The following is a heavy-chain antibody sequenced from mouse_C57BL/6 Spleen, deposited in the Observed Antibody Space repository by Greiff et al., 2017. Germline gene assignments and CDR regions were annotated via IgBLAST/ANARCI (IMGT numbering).Heavy chain of an antibody. CDR3: ARSGDYLYAMDY. CDR1: GYAFTNYL. V-gene: IGHV1-54*01. J-gene: IGHJ4*01. Sequence: QVHVKQSGAELVRPGTSVKVSCKASGYAFTNYLIEWVKQRPGQGLEWIGVINPGSGGTNYNEKFKGKATLTADTASSTAYMQLSSLTSEDSAVYFCARSGDYLYAMDYWGQGTSVTVSS. CDR2: INPGSGGT. D-gene: IGHD2-4*01.